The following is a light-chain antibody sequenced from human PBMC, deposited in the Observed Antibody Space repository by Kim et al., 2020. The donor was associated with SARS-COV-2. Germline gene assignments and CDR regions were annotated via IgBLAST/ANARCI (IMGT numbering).Light chain of an antibody. J-gene: IGLJ2*01. CDR1: SLRNYY. CDR3: NSRDSSGVV. V-gene: IGLV3-19*01. Sequence: SVAVGQTVKSTCRGDSLRNYYASWYQQKPGQAPILVFYGKNNRPSGIPHRFSGSSSRDAATLTITGTQAEDEADYYCNSRDSSGVVFGGGTQLTVL. CDR2: GKN.